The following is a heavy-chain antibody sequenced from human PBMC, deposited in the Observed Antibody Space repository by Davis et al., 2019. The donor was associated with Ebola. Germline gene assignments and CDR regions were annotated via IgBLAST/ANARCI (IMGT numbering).Heavy chain of an antibody. CDR1: GYTFTGYY. J-gene: IGHJ5*02. V-gene: IGHV1-69*13. CDR3: ARGYCSSTSCYKWFDP. CDR2: IIPIFGTA. Sequence: SVKVSCKASGYTFTGYYMHWVRQAPGQGLEWMGGIIPIFGTANYAQKFQGRVTITADESTSTAYMELSSLRSEDTAVYYCARGYCSSTSCYKWFDPWGQGTLVTVSS. D-gene: IGHD2-2*02.